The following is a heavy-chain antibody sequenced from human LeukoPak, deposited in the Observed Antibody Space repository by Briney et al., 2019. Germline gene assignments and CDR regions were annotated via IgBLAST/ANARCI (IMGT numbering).Heavy chain of an antibody. CDR1: GFTFSNYR. V-gene: IGHV3-74*01. Sequence: GGSLRLSCAASGFTFSNYRMHWVRQAPGKGLVWVSRINSDGSRTSYADSVKGRFTISRDNAKNTLYLQMNSLRAEDTAVYYCARGYGSGWYFDYWGQGTLVTVSS. D-gene: IGHD6-19*01. J-gene: IGHJ4*02. CDR3: ARGYGSGWYFDY. CDR2: INSDGSRT.